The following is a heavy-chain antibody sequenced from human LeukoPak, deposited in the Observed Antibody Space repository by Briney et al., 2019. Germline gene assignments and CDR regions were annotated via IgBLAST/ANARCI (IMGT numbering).Heavy chain of an antibody. D-gene: IGHD1-1*01. V-gene: IGHV4-34*01. J-gene: IGHJ4*02. CDR1: GGSFSGYY. CDR3: ARGVGLTQGGTFDY. Sequence: SETLSLTCAVYGGSFSGYYWSWIRQPPGKGLEWIGEINHSGSTNYNPSLKSRVTISVGTSKNQFSLKLSSVTAADTAVYYCARGVGLTQGGTFDYWGQGTLVTVSS. CDR2: INHSGST.